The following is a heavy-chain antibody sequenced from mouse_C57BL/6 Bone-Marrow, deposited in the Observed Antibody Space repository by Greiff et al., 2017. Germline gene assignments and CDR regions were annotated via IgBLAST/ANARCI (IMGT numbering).Heavy chain of an antibody. J-gene: IGHJ2*01. V-gene: IGHV1-81*01. CDR2: IYPRSGNT. CDR1: GYTFTSYG. Sequence: VQLQQSGAELARPGASVKLSCKASGYTFTSYGISWVKQRTGQGLEWIGEIYPRSGNTYYNEKFKGKATLTADKSSSTAYMELRSLTSEDSAVYFCASPPRGYWGQGTPRTVSS. CDR3: ASPPRGY.